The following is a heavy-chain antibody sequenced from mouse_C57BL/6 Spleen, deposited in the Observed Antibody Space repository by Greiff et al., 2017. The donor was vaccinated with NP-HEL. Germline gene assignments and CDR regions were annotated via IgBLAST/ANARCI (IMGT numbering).Heavy chain of an antibody. V-gene: IGHV1-81*01. CDR2: IYPRSGNT. CDR3: ARGNYYGSSYGMDY. J-gene: IGHJ4*01. Sequence: VQLQQSGAELARPGASVKLSCKASGYTFTSYGISWVKQRTGQGLEWIGEIYPRSGNTYYNEKFKGKATLTADKSSSTAYMELRSLTSEDSAVYFCARGNYYGSSYGMDYWGQGTSVTVSS. CDR1: GYTFTSYG. D-gene: IGHD1-1*01.